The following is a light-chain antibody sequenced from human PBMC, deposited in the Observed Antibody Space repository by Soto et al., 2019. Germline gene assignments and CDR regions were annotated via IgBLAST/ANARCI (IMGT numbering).Light chain of an antibody. J-gene: IGLJ1*01. V-gene: IGLV2-14*01. Sequence: QSALTQPASVSGSPGQSFTISCTGTSSDVGGYNYVSWYQQHPGKAPKLTIYDVSNRPSGVSNRFSGSKSGNTASLTISGLQAEDEADYYCSSYTSSSTLLYVFGTGTKLTVL. CDR1: SSDVGGYNY. CDR2: DVS. CDR3: SSYTSSSTLLYV.